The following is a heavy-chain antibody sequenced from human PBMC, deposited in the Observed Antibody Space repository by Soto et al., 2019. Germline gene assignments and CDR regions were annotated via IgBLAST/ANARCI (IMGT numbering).Heavy chain of an antibody. J-gene: IGHJ5*02. CDR1: GYSISSSNW. Sequence: TMSLTRTVYGYSISSSNWWGWIRQPPGKGLEWIGYIYYSGSTYYNPSLKSRVTMSVDTSKNQFSLKLSSVTAVDTAVYYCARVYYDILTGIGWFDPWGQGTLVTVSS. D-gene: IGHD3-9*01. CDR2: IYYSGST. V-gene: IGHV4-28*01. CDR3: ARVYYDILTGIGWFDP.